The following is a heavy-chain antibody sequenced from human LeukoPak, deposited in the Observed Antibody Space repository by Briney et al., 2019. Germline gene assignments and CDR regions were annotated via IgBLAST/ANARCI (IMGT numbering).Heavy chain of an antibody. CDR3: ARAEYYFDY. CDR2: IYYSGST. CDR1: GGSISSYY. J-gene: IGHJ4*02. Sequence: PSETLSLTCTVSGGSISSYYWSWIRQPPGKGLEWIGYIYYSGSTNYNPSLKSRVTMSVDTSKNQFSLKLSSVTAADTAVYYCARAEYYFDYWGQGTLVTVSS. V-gene: IGHV4-59*01.